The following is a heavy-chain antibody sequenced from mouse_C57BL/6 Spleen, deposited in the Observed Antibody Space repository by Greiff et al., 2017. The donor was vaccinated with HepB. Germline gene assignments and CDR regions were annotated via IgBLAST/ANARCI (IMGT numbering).Heavy chain of an antibody. CDR2: ISDGGSYT. V-gene: IGHV5-4*01. J-gene: IGHJ2*01. CDR3: ARDMGTLPYYFDY. Sequence: EVQLVESGGGLVKPGGSLKLSCAASGFTFSSYAMSWVRQTPEKRLEWVATISDGGSYTYYPDNVKGRFTISRDNAKNNLYLQMSHLKSEDTAMYYCARDMGTLPYYFDYWGQGTTLTVSS. CDR1: GFTFSSYA. D-gene: IGHD2-14*01.